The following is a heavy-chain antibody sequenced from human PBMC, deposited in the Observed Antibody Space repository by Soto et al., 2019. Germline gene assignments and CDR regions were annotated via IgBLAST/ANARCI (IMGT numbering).Heavy chain of an antibody. J-gene: IGHJ4*02. V-gene: IGHV4-4*02. D-gene: IGHD1-26*01. CDR1: GGSISSRDW. CDR2: MYHSGGT. CDR3: ASRSGSSPVFDY. Sequence: PSETLSLTCAVSGGSISSRDWWTWVRQAPGKGLEWIGKMYHSGGTDYSPSLKSRVTISIDKSQKHFSLKLSSLRSEDTAVYYCASRSGSSPVFDYWGQGTLVTVSS.